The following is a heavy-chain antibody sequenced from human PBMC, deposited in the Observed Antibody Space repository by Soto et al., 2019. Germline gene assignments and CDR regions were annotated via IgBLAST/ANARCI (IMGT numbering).Heavy chain of an antibody. J-gene: IGHJ6*03. CDR1: GFTFSRYW. D-gene: IGHD3-16*02. CDR2: INSDGSST. CDR3: ATLMGGELSLYGGYYYYYYMDV. V-gene: IGHV3-74*01. Sequence: EVQLVESGGGLVQPGGSLRLSCAASGFTFSRYWMHWVRQAPGKGLVWVSRINSDGSSTNYADSVKGRLTISRDNAKNTLSLQMNTLRAEDTAVYYCATLMGGELSLYGGYYYYYYMDVWGKGTTVTVSS.